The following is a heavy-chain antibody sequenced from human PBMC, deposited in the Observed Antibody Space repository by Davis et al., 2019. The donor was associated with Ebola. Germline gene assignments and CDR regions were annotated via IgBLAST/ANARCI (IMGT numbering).Heavy chain of an antibody. CDR1: GGSISSSSYY. CDR3: ARGGYGRMVITTDDAFDI. D-gene: IGHD3-22*01. Sequence: PSETLSLTCTVSGGSISSSSYYWGWIRQPPGKGLEWIGSIYYSGSTYYNPSLKSRVTISVDTSKNQFSLKLSSVTAADTAVYYCARGGYGRMVITTDDAFDIWGQGTMVTVSS. J-gene: IGHJ3*02. V-gene: IGHV4-39*07. CDR2: IYYSGST.